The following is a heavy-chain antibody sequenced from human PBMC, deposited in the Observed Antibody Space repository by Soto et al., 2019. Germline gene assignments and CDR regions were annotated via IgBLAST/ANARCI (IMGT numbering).Heavy chain of an antibody. CDR2: INPSGGST. Sequence: GASVKVSCKASGYTFTIYDMHWVRQAPGQGLEWMGIINPSGGSTSYAQKFQGRVTMTRDTSTSTVYMELSSLRSEDTAVYYCARANRRDGYNWWGQGTLVTVSS. CDR1: GYTFTIYD. D-gene: IGHD5-12*01. J-gene: IGHJ4*02. CDR3: ARANRRDGYNW. V-gene: IGHV1-46*03.